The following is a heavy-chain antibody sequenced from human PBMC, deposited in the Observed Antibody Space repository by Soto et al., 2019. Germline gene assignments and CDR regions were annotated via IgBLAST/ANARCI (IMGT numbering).Heavy chain of an antibody. V-gene: IGHV1-69*14. D-gene: IGHD1-1*01. CDR1: GGTFSSYA. Sequence: QVQLVQSGAEVKKPGSSVKVSCKASGGTFSSYAISWVRQAPGQGLEWMGGIIPIFGTANYAQKFQGRVTITAVKSTSPAYMELSSLRSEDTAVYYCARERVLGWNLYNWFDPWGQGTLVTVSS. J-gene: IGHJ5*02. CDR2: IIPIFGTA. CDR3: ARERVLGWNLYNWFDP.